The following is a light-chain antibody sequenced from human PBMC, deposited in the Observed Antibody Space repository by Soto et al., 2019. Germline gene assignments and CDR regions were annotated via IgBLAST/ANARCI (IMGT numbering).Light chain of an antibody. CDR3: NSYTSTSTLWV. V-gene: IGLV2-14*01. J-gene: IGLJ3*02. CDR2: EVT. CDR1: SNDVGDYNY. Sequence: QSALTQPASVSGSPGQSITISCTGTSNDVGDYNYVSWYQQHPGKAPKLIIYEVTNRPSGISARFSGSKSGNTASLTISGLQADDEAAYYCNSYTSTSTLWVFGGGTKLTVL.